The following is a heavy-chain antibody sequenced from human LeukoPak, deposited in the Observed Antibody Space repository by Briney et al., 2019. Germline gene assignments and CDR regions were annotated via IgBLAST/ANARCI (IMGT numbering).Heavy chain of an antibody. CDR3: ARKDRYYYGSGSYGIDY. V-gene: IGHV4-34*01. J-gene: IGHJ4*02. D-gene: IGHD3-10*01. CDR1: GGSFSGYY. Sequence: SETLSLTCAVYGGSFSGYYWSWIRQPPGKGLEWIEEINHSGSTNYNPSLKSRVTISVDTSKNQFSLKLSSVTAADTAVYYCARKDRYYYGSGSYGIDYWGQGTLVTVSS. CDR2: INHSGST.